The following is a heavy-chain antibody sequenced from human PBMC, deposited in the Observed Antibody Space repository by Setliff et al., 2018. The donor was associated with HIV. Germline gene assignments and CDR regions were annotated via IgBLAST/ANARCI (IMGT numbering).Heavy chain of an antibody. CDR3: ARRTSPPSGTYSQYYMDV. CDR2: ISYSGTT. Sequence: SETLSLTCAVSGGSIGTYRWNWIRQTPGKGLEWIGFISYSGTTDYNPSLKSRVTISVDTSKNQFSLKLTSVTAADTAAYYCARRTSPPSGTYSQYYMDVWGRGTTVTVSS. CDR1: GGSIGTYR. V-gene: IGHV4-59*08. D-gene: IGHD1-26*01. J-gene: IGHJ6*03.